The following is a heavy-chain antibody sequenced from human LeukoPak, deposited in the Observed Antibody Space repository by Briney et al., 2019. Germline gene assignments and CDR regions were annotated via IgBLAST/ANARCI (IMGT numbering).Heavy chain of an antibody. Sequence: SETLSLTCTVYGGSFSSYYWSWIRQPPGKGLEWIGYIYYSGTTNYNPSLKSRVTISVDTSKNQFSLKLSSVTAADTAVYYCARGVYIAAAQYAYWGQGTLVTVSS. CDR2: IYYSGTT. V-gene: IGHV4-59*01. CDR1: GGSFSSYY. J-gene: IGHJ4*02. CDR3: ARGVYIAAAQYAY. D-gene: IGHD6-13*01.